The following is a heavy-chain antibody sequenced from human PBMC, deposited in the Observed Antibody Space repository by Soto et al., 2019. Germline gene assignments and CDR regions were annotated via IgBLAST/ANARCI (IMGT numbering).Heavy chain of an antibody. J-gene: IGHJ4*02. CDR2: INHFVSP. CDR1: GGSFSGSY. CDR3: ARRTASGWFFDS. Sequence: QVQLQQWGAGLLKPSETLSLTCAVYGGSFSGSYWSWIRKSPGKGVEWIGEINHFVSPNYNSSLKSRVSISFDTSKNQFSLMLRSVTAADTAVYYSARRTASGWFFDSWGRGNLVIVSS. D-gene: IGHD6-13*01. V-gene: IGHV4-34*02.